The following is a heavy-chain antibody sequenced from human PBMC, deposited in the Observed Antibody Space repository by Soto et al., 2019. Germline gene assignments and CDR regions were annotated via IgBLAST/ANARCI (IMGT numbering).Heavy chain of an antibody. D-gene: IGHD3-9*01. CDR3: AREDYYDTGYYVV. Sequence: SETLSLTCTVSGRSMSGYYWSWIRQPAGERLEWIGRIYTSGTTDFNPSLKGRVTMSVDTSKNQFSLKLTPVTAADTALYYCAREDYYDTGYYVVWGQGTQVTGSS. CDR2: IYTSGTT. V-gene: IGHV4-4*07. CDR1: GRSMSGYY. J-gene: IGHJ4*02.